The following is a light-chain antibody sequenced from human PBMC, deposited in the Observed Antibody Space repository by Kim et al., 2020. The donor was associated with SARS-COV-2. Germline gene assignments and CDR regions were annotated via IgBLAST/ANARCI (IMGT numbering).Light chain of an antibody. V-gene: IGKV3-11*01. Sequence: TGDRATPSCRASQNIDTYLAWYQQRPGQAPRLLVYDASNRATGVPDRFSGSGSGTDFTLTISSLEPEDFSIYYCQQRNSWPPAVTFGGGTKVDIK. CDR3: QQRNSWPPAVT. CDR1: QNIDTY. J-gene: IGKJ4*01. CDR2: DAS.